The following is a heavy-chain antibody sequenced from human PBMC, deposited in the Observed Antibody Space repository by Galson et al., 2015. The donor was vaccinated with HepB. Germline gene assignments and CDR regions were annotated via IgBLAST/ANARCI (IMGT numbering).Heavy chain of an antibody. D-gene: IGHD3-10*01. CDR2: INPSGGST. CDR1: GYTFTSYY. V-gene: IGHV1-46*04. Sequence: SVKVSCKASGYTFTSYYMHWVRQAPGQGLEWMGIINPSGGSTSYAQKLQGRVTMTRDTSTSTVYMELSSLRSEDTAVYYCARGGSGSPHLKYYYYYGMDVWGQGTTVTVSS. J-gene: IGHJ6*02. CDR3: ARGGSGSPHLKYYYYYGMDV.